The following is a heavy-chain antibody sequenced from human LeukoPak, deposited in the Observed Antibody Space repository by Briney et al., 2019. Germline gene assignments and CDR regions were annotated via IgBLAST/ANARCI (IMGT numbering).Heavy chain of an antibody. D-gene: IGHD3-16*01. J-gene: IGHJ3*02. Sequence: PGGSLRLSGAASGVTRSDHHMDWVRQAPGKGLEWVGRTRGKARGYTTEYAASVKSRFTISRDDSQTSVVLQMNDLKSEDTAIYFCARDGGEGDNSAFDIWGQGTVVTVSS. CDR1: GVTRSDHH. CDR2: TRGKARGYTT. CDR3: ARDGGEGDNSAFDI. V-gene: IGHV3-72*01.